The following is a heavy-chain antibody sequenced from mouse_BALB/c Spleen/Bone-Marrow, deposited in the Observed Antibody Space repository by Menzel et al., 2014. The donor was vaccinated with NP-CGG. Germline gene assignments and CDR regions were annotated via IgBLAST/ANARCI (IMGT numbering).Heavy chain of an antibody. J-gene: IGHJ4*01. CDR2: ISSGGSYT. D-gene: IGHD1-2*01. Sequence: EVKVVESGGGLVKPGGSLKLSCAASGFTFSSYAMSWVRQSPEKRLEWVAEISSGGSYTYYPDTVTGRFTISRDNAKNTLYLEMSSLRSEDTAMYYCARHHYGYYTMDYWGQGTSVTVSS. CDR1: GFTFSSYA. V-gene: IGHV5-9-4*01. CDR3: ARHHYGYYTMDY.